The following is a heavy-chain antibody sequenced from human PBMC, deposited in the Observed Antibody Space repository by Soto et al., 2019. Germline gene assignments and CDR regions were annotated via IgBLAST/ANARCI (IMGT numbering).Heavy chain of an antibody. CDR1: GFTFSSYW. CDR3: ARDHVVSRNWFDP. CDR2: INSDGSST. D-gene: IGHD2-21*01. V-gene: IGHV3-74*01. Sequence: PGGSLRLSCAASGFTFSSYWMHWVRQAPGKGLVWVSRINSDGSSTSYADSVKGRFTISRDNAKNTLYLQMNSLRTEDTAVYYCARDHVVSRNWFDPWGQGTLVTVSS. J-gene: IGHJ5*02.